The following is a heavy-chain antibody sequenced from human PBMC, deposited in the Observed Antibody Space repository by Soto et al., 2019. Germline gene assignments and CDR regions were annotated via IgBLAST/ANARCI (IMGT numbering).Heavy chain of an antibody. D-gene: IGHD3-10*01. CDR3: ARGASGSYPYYYYYGMDV. CDR1: GGSISSSNW. V-gene: IGHV4-4*02. CDR2: IYHSGST. J-gene: IGHJ6*02. Sequence: QVQLQESGPGLVKPSGTLSLTCAVSGGSISSSNWWSWVRQPPGKGLEWIGEIYHSGSTNYNPSLKSRVTMSVDKSKNQFSLKLSSVTAADTAVYYCARGASGSYPYYYYYGMDVWGQGTTVTVSS.